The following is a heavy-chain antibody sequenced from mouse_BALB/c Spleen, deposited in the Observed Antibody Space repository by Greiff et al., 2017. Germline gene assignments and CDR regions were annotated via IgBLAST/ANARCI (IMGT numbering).Heavy chain of an antibody. CDR1: GFTFSSYT. Sequence: DVKLVESGGGLVKPGGSLKLSCAASGFTFSSYTMSWVRQTPEKRLEWVATISSGGSYTYYPDSVKGRFTISRDNAKNTLYLQMSSLKSEDTAMYYCTSIYYDYGYFDYWGQGTTLTVSS. CDR2: ISSGGSYT. D-gene: IGHD2-4*01. CDR3: TSIYYDYGYFDY. V-gene: IGHV5-6-4*01. J-gene: IGHJ2*01.